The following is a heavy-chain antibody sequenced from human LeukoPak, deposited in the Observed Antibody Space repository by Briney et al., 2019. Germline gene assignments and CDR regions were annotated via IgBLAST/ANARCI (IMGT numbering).Heavy chain of an antibody. CDR3: ASPTGTTVVTAEGMDV. V-gene: IGHV3-21*01. Sequence: GGSLRLSCAASGFTFTTYSMNWVRQAPGKGLEWVSSISSGSSYIYYADSVKGRFTISRDNARSSLYLQMNSLRVEDTAIYYCASPTGTTVVTAEGMDVWGQGTTVTVSS. J-gene: IGHJ6*02. CDR2: ISSGSSYI. D-gene: IGHD4-23*01. CDR1: GFTFTTYS.